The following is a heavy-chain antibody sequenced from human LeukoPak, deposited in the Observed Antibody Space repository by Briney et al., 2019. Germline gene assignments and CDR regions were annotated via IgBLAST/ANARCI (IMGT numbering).Heavy chain of an antibody. CDR3: AKEGKLPGYYYDSRGYADY. V-gene: IGHV3-7*03. D-gene: IGHD3-22*01. CDR2: IHQYGGEK. Sequence: GGSLRLSCEGSGFTFRSHWMSWVRQAPGKGLEWVANIHQYGGEKYYVDSVRGRFSISRDNAKNSLYLEMNSLRAEDTAVYYCAKEGKLPGYYYDSRGYADYWGQGTLVTVSS. CDR1: GFTFRSHW. J-gene: IGHJ4*02.